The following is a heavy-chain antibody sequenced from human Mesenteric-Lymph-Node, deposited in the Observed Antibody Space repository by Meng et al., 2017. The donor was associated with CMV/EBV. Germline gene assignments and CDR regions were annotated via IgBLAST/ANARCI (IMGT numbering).Heavy chain of an antibody. Sequence: YGMHWVRQAPGKGLEWVAVIWKDGSEKFYADSVKGRFIISRDNSNNMLYLQMNSLRAEDTAVYYCARDFLGHCSSTSCYTHEYFQHWGQGTLVTDSS. CDR1: YG. V-gene: IGHV3-33*01. CDR3: ARDFLGHCSSTSCYTHEYFQH. D-gene: IGHD2-2*02. J-gene: IGHJ1*01. CDR2: IWKDGSEK.